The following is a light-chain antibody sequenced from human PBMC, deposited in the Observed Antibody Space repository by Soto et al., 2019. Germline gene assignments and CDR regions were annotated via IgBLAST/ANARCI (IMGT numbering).Light chain of an antibody. J-gene: IGKJ4*01. V-gene: IGKV3-11*01. CDR1: QNVDIY. CDR2: DAS. CDR3: QQRRDWLPPT. Sequence: EVVLTQSPVTLALSPGERATLSCRASQNVDIYVAWDQQRPGQAPRLLIYDASNSATGIPARFSGSGSGTDFTLTNSTLEPEDFAVYYCQQRRDWLPPTVGGGPKVEI.